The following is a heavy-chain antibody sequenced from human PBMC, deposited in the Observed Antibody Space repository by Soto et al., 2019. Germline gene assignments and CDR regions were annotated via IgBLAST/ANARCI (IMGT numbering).Heavy chain of an antibody. CDR3: ARDITGTINGFDS. V-gene: IGHV1-69*06. Sequence: VQLVQSGAEVRKPGSSVRVSCETSGDTFNSHTINWLRQAPGQGLEWMGGIIPVFGSPTYAQKFQARLTIAADTSTQTAYMALSSLPSDDTAFYFCARDITGTINGFDSRGQGTLVTVSS. CDR1: GDTFNSHT. CDR2: IIPVFGSP. J-gene: IGHJ5*01. D-gene: IGHD1-20*01.